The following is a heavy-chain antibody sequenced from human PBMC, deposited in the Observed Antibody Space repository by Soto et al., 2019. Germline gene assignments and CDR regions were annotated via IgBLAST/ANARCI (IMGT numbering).Heavy chain of an antibody. CDR2: IIPFSGTA. D-gene: IGHD3-22*01. CDR1: EDTLSSYA. Sequence: SVKVSCKASEDTLSSYAISWVRQAPGQGLEWMGGIIPFSGTANYAQKFQGRVTITADKSTSTAYMELSSLRSEDTAVYYCVREGYYDSSGYYPGWFDPWGQGTMVTVYS. J-gene: IGHJ5*02. CDR3: VREGYYDSSGYYPGWFDP. V-gene: IGHV1-69*06.